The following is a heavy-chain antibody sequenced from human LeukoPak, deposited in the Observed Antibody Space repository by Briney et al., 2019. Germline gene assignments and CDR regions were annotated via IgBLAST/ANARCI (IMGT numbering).Heavy chain of an antibody. Sequence: GGSLRLSCAASGFTVSSNYMSWIRQAPGKGLEWVSYISSSGSTIYYADSVKGRFTISRDNAKNSLYLQMNSLRAEDTAVYYCARGLRYFDWSHDAFDIWGQGTMVTVSS. J-gene: IGHJ3*02. D-gene: IGHD3-9*01. V-gene: IGHV3-11*01. CDR1: GFTVSSNY. CDR3: ARGLRYFDWSHDAFDI. CDR2: ISSSGSTI.